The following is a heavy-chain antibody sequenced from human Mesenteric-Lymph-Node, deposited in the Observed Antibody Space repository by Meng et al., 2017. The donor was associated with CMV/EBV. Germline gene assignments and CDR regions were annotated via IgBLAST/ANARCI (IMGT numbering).Heavy chain of an antibody. CDR1: GYTFTDYY. V-gene: IGHV1-2*02. CDR2: INPNSGGT. CDR3: ARGHTAMAYYYGMDV. J-gene: IGHJ6*02. Sequence: ASVKVSCKASGYTFTDYYIHWVRQAPGQGLEWMGWINPNSGGTNFVQRFQGRVTMTRDTSISTAYMELSRLRSDDTAVYYCARGHTAMAYYYGMDVWGQGTTVTVSS. D-gene: IGHD5-18*01.